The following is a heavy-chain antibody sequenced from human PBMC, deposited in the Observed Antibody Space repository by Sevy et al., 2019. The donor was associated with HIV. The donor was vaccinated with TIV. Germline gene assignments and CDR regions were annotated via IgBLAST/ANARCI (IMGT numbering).Heavy chain of an antibody. CDR3: AGDRGVGTSSYGMGV. V-gene: IGHV3-21*06. D-gene: IGHD1-26*01. CDR1: GFTFRSYA. J-gene: IGHJ6*02. CDR2: ISGSGGNT. Sequence: GGSLRLSCAASGFTFRSYAMNWVRQAPGKGLEWVSCISGSGGNTYYADSVKGRFTISRDNAKNSLFLQMNSLRADDTAMYYCAGDRGVGTSSYGMGVWGQGTTVTVSS.